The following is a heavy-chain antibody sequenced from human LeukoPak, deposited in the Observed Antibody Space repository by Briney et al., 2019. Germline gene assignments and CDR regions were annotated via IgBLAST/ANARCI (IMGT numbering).Heavy chain of an antibody. V-gene: IGHV3-7*01. J-gene: IGHJ4*02. Sequence: RGSLRLSCAASGFTFSSYWMSWVRQAPGKGLEWVANIKQAGSEKSYVDSVKGRFTISRDNAKHSLYLQMNSMRAEDTAVYCCARYDFLTGYYSHFDCWGQGTLVTVSS. CDR1: GFTFSSYW. CDR2: IKQAGSEK. CDR3: ARYDFLTGYYSHFDC. D-gene: IGHD3/OR15-3a*01.